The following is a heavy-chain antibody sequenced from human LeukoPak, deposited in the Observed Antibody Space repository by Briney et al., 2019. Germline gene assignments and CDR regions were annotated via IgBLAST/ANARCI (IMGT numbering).Heavy chain of an antibody. D-gene: IGHD2-2*03. CDR3: ASWISTADAVC. J-gene: IGHJ4*02. CDR2: MKGDGEK. V-gene: IGHV3-23*01. CDR1: GFSFTNYA. Sequence: GGSLRLSCAASGFSFTNYAMSWVRQAPARGPEWLSSMKGDGEKFYADSVKGRFTLSRDDSRNTVYLQLNNLRVEDTAIYARASWISTADAVCWGQGTQVTVSS.